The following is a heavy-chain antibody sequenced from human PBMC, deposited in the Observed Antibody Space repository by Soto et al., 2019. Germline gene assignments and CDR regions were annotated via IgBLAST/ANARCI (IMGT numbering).Heavy chain of an antibody. CDR1: GASISNSY. J-gene: IGHJ4*02. D-gene: IGHD2-15*01. CDR3: AISRFGGPPRDD. Sequence: QVQLKESGPGLVKPSETLSLTCAVSGASISNSYWSWIRQPPGKGLEWIGYIYFSGSTSYNPSLKSRVTISVDTSNNQFSLKLTSVTAADTALYYCAISRFGGPPRDDWGQGTLVTVSS. CDR2: IYFSGST. V-gene: IGHV4-59*01.